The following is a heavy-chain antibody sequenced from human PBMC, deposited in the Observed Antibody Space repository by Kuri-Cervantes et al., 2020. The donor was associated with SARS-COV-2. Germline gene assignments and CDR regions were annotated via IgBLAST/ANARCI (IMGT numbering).Heavy chain of an antibody. CDR2: IYHSGST. J-gene: IGHJ4*02. CDR1: GYSISSGYD. D-gene: IGHD6-19*01. CDR3: ARAGIGAVAGNFDY. V-gene: IGHV4-38-2*02. Sequence: SETLSLTCTVSGYSISSGYDWGWIRQPPGKGLEWIGSIYHSGSTYYNPSLKSRVTISVDTSKNQFSLKLSSVTAADTSVYYCARAGIGAVAGNFDYWGQGTLVTVSS.